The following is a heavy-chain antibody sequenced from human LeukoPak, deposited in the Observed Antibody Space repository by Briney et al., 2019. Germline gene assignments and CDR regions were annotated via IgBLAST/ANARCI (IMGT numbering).Heavy chain of an antibody. V-gene: IGHV3-23*01. Sequence: GGSLRLSCAVSGFTFSRYSMGWVRQAPGKGPEWVSNIRYNIENTHYADAVQGRFTISRDNSKNTLYLQMNSLRAEDTARYYCAKASTRDTGYYFDSWGQGTLVSVSS. CDR1: GFTFSRYS. CDR3: AKASTRDTGYYFDS. D-gene: IGHD3-9*01. J-gene: IGHJ4*02. CDR2: IRYNIENT.